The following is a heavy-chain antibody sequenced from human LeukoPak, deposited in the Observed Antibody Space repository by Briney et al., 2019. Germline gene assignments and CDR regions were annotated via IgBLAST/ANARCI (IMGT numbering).Heavy chain of an antibody. CDR1: GLSFSNNG. Sequence: GGSLTLSCAPSGLSFSNNGMHWVRQAPGKGLEWVAYMPYGGNNKDYAESVKGRFTISRDNSGNTLLLQMNGVRVEDTAVYYCAKDANWAFDYWGQGTLVTVSS. CDR2: MPYGGNNK. D-gene: IGHD7-27*01. J-gene: IGHJ4*02. V-gene: IGHV3-30*02. CDR3: AKDANWAFDY.